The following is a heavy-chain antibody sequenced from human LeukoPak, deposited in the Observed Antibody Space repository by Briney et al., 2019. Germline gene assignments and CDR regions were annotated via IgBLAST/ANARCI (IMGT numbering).Heavy chain of an antibody. Sequence: GGSLRLSCAASGFTFDDYAMHWVRQAPGKGLEWVSGISWDSGSIGYADSVKGRFTIPRDNAKNSLYLQMNSLRAEDTALYYCAKVWHIVVVTDAFDIWGQGTMVTVSS. CDR2: ISWDSGSI. D-gene: IGHD2-21*02. V-gene: IGHV3-9*01. J-gene: IGHJ3*02. CDR3: AKVWHIVVVTDAFDI. CDR1: GFTFDDYA.